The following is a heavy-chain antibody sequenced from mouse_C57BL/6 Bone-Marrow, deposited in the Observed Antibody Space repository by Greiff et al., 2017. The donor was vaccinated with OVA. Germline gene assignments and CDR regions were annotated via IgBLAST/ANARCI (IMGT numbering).Heavy chain of an antibody. Sequence: QVQLQQSGPELVKPGASVKISCKASGYAFSSSWMNWVKQRPGKGLEWIGRIYPGDGDTNYNGKFKGKATLTADKSSSTAYMQLSSLTSEDSAVYFCARGDSSGYRYAMDYWGQGTSVTVSS. CDR2: IYPGDGDT. V-gene: IGHV1-82*01. D-gene: IGHD3-2*02. CDR3: ARGDSSGYRYAMDY. J-gene: IGHJ4*01. CDR1: GYAFSSSW.